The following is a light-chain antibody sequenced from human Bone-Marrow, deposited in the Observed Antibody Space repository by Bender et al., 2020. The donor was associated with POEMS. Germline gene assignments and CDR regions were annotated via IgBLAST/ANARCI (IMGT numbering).Light chain of an antibody. Sequence: QSALTQPASVSGSPGQSITISCTGTSSYNLVSWYQQRPGKAPKLMIYEGYKRPSGLSNRFSGSTSGNTASLTISGLQAEDEADYYCCSSGGSVFFGGGTKLIVL. CDR2: EGY. J-gene: IGLJ2*01. V-gene: IGLV2-23*01. CDR3: CSSGGSVF. CDR1: SSYNL.